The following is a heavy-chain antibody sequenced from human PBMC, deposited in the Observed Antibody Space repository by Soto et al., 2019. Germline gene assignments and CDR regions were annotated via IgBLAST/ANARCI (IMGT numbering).Heavy chain of an antibody. CDR3: ARGSPIGSTFCGYDAMDH. CDR2: IIAILDKA. Sequence: QVQLVQSGAEVKKPGSSVKVSCKASGGTFSTSTFSWVRQAPGQGLEWMGRIIAILDKADYTQKFEDRVEITAEQSTSTAYMELSSMRSEDTAVYFCARGSPIGSTFCGYDAMDHWGQGTLVTVSS. V-gene: IGHV1-69*02. J-gene: IGHJ4*02. D-gene: IGHD5-12*01. CDR1: GGTFSTST.